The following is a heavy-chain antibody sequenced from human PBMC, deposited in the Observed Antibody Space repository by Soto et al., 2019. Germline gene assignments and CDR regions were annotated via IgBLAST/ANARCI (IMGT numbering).Heavy chain of an antibody. CDR1: GGSISSYY. D-gene: IGHD3-22*01. J-gene: IGHJ4*02. CDR3: ESDGSGLFDY. Sequence: QVQLQESGPGLVKPSETLSLTCTVSGGSISSYYWSWIRQPPGKGLGWIGYIYYSGTTNYNPSLKTRLTTPADTSKNQFSLNLSSLTAADTAVYYCESDGSGLFDYWGRGTLVTVSS. CDR2: IYYSGTT. V-gene: IGHV4-59*01.